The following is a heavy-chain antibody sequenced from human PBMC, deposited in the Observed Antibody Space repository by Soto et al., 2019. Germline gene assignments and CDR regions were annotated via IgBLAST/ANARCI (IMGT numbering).Heavy chain of an antibody. Sequence: QVQLQESGPGLVKPSETLSLTCTVSGGSVSSVSYYWSWIRQPPGKGLEWIGYIYYSGSTNYNPSHKSRVTISVDTSKNQFSLNLSSVTAADTAVYYCARDPPYFDSGSVTPDWGQGALVTVSS. J-gene: IGHJ4*02. D-gene: IGHD3-9*01. CDR1: GGSVSSVSYY. CDR3: ARDPPYFDSGSVTPD. CDR2: IYYSGST. V-gene: IGHV4-61*01.